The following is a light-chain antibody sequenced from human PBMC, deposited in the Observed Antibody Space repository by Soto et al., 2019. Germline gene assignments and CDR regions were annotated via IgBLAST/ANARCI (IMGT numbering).Light chain of an antibody. CDR3: QTWGTGIHYV. J-gene: IGLJ1*01. CDR1: SGHSSYA. V-gene: IGLV4-69*01. CDR2: LNSDGIH. Sequence: QPVLTQSPSASASLGASFKRTCTLSSGHSSYAIAWHQQQPEKGPRYLMKLNSDGIHSKGDKIPDRFSGSSSGAERYLTISSLQSEDEADYYCQTWGTGIHYVFGTGNKLTVL.